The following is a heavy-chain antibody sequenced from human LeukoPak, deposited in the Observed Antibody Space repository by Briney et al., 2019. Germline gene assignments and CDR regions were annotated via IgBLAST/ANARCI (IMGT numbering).Heavy chain of an antibody. D-gene: IGHD4-17*01. CDR3: ARDDLPELTVTIGIGPINWFDP. V-gene: IGHV1-2*02. Sequence: ASVKVSCKASGYTFIGYYMHWVRQAPGQGLEWMGWINPNSGGTNYAQKFQGRVTMTRDTSISTAYMELSRLRSDDTAVYYCARDDLPELTVTIGIGPINWFDPWGQGTLVTVSS. CDR1: GYTFIGYY. J-gene: IGHJ5*02. CDR2: INPNSGGT.